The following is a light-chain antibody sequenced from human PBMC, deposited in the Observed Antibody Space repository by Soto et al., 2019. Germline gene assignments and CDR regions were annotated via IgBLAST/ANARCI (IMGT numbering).Light chain of an antibody. CDR2: EVS. J-gene: IGLJ3*02. CDR1: SSDVVSYNY. Sequence: QSALTQPRSVSGSPGQSVTISCTGTSSDVVSYNYVSWYQQHPGKAPKLMIYEVSNRPSGVSNRFSGSKSGNTASLTISGLQAEDEADYYCSSYTSSSTWVFGGGTKSPS. CDR3: SSYTSSSTWV. V-gene: IGLV2-14*01.